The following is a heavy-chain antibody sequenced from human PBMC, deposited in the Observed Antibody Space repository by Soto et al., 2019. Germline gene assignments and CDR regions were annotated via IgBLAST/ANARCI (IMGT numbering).Heavy chain of an antibody. CDR3: ARAPSGYYFDR. CDR1: GYTFTSYA. CDR2: INTANGDT. V-gene: IGHV1-3*04. J-gene: IGHJ4*02. Sequence: QVQRVQSGAEVKKPAASVKLSCKASGYTFTSYAVHWVRQAPGQRLESMGWINTANGDTKYSQNFQSRATITRDTSASTAYMELSSLTSEDTAVYFCARAPSGYYFDRWGQGTLVTVSS. D-gene: IGHD3-10*01.